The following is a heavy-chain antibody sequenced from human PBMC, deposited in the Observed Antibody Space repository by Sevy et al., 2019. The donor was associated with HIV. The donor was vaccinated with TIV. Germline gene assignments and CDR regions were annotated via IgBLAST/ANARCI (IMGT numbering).Heavy chain of an antibody. Sequence: GRSLRLSCEASGFTFSSYEMNWVRQAPGKGLEWVSYISSSGTTIKYADSVKGRFTISRDNAKNSLHMQMNSLRAEDTAVYYCARVDANYDNGFDPWGQGTLVTVSS. D-gene: IGHD3-22*01. CDR1: GFTFSSYE. V-gene: IGHV3-48*03. CDR3: ARVDANYDNGFDP. CDR2: ISSSGTTI. J-gene: IGHJ5*02.